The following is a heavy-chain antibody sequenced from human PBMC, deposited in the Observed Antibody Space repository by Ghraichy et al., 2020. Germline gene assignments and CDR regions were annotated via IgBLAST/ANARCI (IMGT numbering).Heavy chain of an antibody. D-gene: IGHD6-13*01. Sequence: SETLSLTCAVYGGSFSGYYWSWIRQPPGKGLEWIGEINHSGSTNYNPSLKSRVTISVDTSKNQFSLKLSSVTAADTAVYYCARGLRYKAAAAGPRVDYYYYMDVWGKGATVTVSS. J-gene: IGHJ6*03. CDR2: INHSGST. CDR1: GGSFSGYY. CDR3: ARGLRYKAAAAGPRVDYYYYMDV. V-gene: IGHV4-34*01.